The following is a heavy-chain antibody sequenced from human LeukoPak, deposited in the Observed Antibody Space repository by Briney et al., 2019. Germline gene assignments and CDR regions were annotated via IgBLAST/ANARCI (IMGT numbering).Heavy chain of an antibody. CDR3: ARRATSGSPYYLDY. CDR1: GGSINGYY. V-gene: IGHV4-59*01. Sequence: SETLSLTCTVSGGSINGYYWTWIRLPPGKELEWIGYMYYSGSTNYNPSLKSRVTMSVDTPKNQFSLKLSSVTAADTAVYCCARRATSGSPYYLDYWGQGTLVTVSS. CDR2: MYYSGST. J-gene: IGHJ4*02. D-gene: IGHD3-10*01.